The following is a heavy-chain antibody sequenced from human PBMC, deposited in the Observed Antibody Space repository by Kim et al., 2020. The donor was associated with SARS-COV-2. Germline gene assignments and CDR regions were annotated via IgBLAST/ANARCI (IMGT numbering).Heavy chain of an antibody. D-gene: IGHD3-3*01. J-gene: IGHJ4*02. CDR1: GGSFSGYY. Sequence: SETLSLTCAVYGGSFSGYYWSWIRQPPGKGLEWIGEINHSGSTNYNPSLKSRVTISVDTSKNQFSLKLSSVTAADTAVYYCARRVGIWSGYYFGYWGQGTLVTVSS. CDR3: ARRVGIWSGYYFGY. CDR2: INHSGST. V-gene: IGHV4-34*01.